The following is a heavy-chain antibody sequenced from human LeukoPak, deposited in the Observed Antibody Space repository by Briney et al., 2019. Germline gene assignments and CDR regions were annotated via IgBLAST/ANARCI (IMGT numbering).Heavy chain of an antibody. CDR2: ISSSSSYI. CDR1: GFTLSSYS. Sequence: PGGSLRLSCAASGFTLSSYSMNWVRQAPGKGLEWVSSISSSSSYIYYADSVKGRFTISRDNAKNSLYLQMNSLRAEDTAVYYCARVSVESSGFHYWGQGTLVTVSS. V-gene: IGHV3-21*01. D-gene: IGHD4-23*01. CDR3: ARVSVESSGFHY. J-gene: IGHJ4*02.